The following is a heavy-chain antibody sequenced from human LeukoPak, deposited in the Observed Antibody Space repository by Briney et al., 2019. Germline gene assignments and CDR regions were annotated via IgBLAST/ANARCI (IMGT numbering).Heavy chain of an antibody. V-gene: IGHV3-53*01. CDR3: ARGDGVYVY. J-gene: IGHJ4*02. CDR2: IYFGGTT. D-gene: IGHD5/OR15-5a*01. Sequence: GGSLRLSCAASGFTVSSNYMTWVRQAPGQGLEWVSVIYFGGTTYYADSVKGRFTISRDNSKNTVHLQMNSLRVEDTAVYYCARGDGVYVYWGQGTLVTVSS. CDR1: GFTVSSNY.